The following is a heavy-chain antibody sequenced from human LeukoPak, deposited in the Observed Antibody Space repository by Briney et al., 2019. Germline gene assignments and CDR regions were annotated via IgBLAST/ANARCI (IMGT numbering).Heavy chain of an antibody. Sequence: GGSLRLSCAASGFTFRSYDMHWVRQATGKGLEWVSAIGTAGDTYYPGSVKGRFTISRENAKNSLYLQMNSLRAEDTAVYYCARDSSFPYYYGSGNRWAYGMDVWGQGTTVTVSS. CDR2: IGTAGDT. CDR3: ARDSSFPYYYGSGNRWAYGMDV. J-gene: IGHJ6*02. D-gene: IGHD3-10*01. CDR1: GFTFRSYD. V-gene: IGHV3-13*01.